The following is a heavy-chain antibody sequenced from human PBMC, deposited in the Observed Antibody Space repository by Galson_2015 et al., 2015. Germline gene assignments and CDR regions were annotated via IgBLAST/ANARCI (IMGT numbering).Heavy chain of an antibody. Sequence: SLRLSCAASGFTFGSYAMSWVRQAPGKGLEWVSAISGSGGSTYYADSVKGRFTISRDNSKNTLYLQMNSLRAEDTAVYYCAKPGTTRTPYYYYYYGMDVWGQGTTVTVSS. CDR3: AKPGTTRTPYYYYYYGMDV. CDR2: ISGSGGST. V-gene: IGHV3-23*01. J-gene: IGHJ6*02. D-gene: IGHD1-1*01. CDR1: GFTFGSYA.